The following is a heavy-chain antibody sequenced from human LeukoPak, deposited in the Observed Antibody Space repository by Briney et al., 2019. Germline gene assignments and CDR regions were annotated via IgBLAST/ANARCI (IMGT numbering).Heavy chain of an antibody. V-gene: IGHV4-30-4*01. CDR3: ASDSIDHYYDSSGHKAY. CDR2: IYYSGST. J-gene: IGHJ4*02. CDR1: GGSISSGDYY. Sequence: PSETLSLTCTVSGGSISSGDYYWSWIRQPPGKGLEWIAYIYYSGSTYYTPSLKSRVTISVDTSKNQFSLKLSSVTAADTAVYYCASDSIDHYYDSSGHKAYWGQGTLVTVSS. D-gene: IGHD3-22*01.